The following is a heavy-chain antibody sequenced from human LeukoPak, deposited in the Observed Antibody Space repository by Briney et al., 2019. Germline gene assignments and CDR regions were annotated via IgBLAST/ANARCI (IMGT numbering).Heavy chain of an antibody. Sequence: SETLSLTCTVSGGYISSYYWSWIRQPPGKGLEWIGYIFNSGSTNYNPSLKSRVTISVDTSKNQFSLKLSSVTAADTAVYYCARGFSLGVVVPAAMGYYYMDVWGKGTTVTVSS. V-gene: IGHV4-59*01. D-gene: IGHD2-2*01. CDR1: GGYISSYY. CDR2: IFNSGST. J-gene: IGHJ6*03. CDR3: ARGFSLGVVVPAAMGYYYMDV.